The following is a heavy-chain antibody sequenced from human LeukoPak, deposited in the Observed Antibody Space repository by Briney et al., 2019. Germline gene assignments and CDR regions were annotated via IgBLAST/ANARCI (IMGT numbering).Heavy chain of an antibody. D-gene: IGHD5-24*01. J-gene: IGHJ4*02. V-gene: IGHV3-21*01. CDR2: ISSSSSYI. CDR3: ARDSPRDGYNF. Sequence: GGSLRLSCAASGFTFSSYSMNWVRQAPGKGLEWVSSISSSSSYIYYADSVKGRFAISRDNAKNSLYLQMNSLRAEDTAVYYCARDSPRDGYNFWGQGTLVTVS. CDR1: GFTFSSYS.